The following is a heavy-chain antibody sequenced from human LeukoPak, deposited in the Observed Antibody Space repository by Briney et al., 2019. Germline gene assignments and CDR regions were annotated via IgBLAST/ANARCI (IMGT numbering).Heavy chain of an antibody. Sequence: SETLSLTCTVSGGSISSYYWSWIRQPPGKGLEWIGYIYYSGSTNYNPSLKSRVTISVDTSKNQFSLKLSSVTAADTAVYYCARESDSSGYSVDAFDIWGQGTMVTVSS. CDR1: GGSISSYY. J-gene: IGHJ3*02. V-gene: IGHV4-59*01. D-gene: IGHD3-22*01. CDR2: IYYSGST. CDR3: ARESDSSGYSVDAFDI.